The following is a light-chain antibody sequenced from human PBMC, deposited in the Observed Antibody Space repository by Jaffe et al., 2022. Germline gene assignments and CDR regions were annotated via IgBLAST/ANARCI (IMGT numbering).Light chain of an antibody. J-gene: IGKJ1*01. V-gene: IGKV1-16*02. CDR3: QQYLINPRT. CDR1: QNISKY. Sequence: DIQMTQSPSSLSASVGDRVTITCRASQNISKYLAWFQQKPGEAPKSLIYGASSLHNGVPSKFSGSGSGTDFTLTITSLQPEDVATYFCQQYLINPRTFGQGSKVEI. CDR2: GAS.